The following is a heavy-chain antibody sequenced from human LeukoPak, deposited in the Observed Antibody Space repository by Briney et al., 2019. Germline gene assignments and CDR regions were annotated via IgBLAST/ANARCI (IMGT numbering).Heavy chain of an antibody. D-gene: IGHD3-16*01. CDR1: GGSISSYY. J-gene: IGHJ4*02. V-gene: IGHV4-59*08. CDR3: ARHYDWVSRFDY. Sequence: SETLSLTCTVSGGSISSYYWSWIRQPPGKGLEWIGYIYCSGSTNYNPSLKSRVTISVDTSKNQFSLKLSSVTAADTAVYYCARHYDWVSRFDYWGQGTLVTVSS. CDR2: IYCSGST.